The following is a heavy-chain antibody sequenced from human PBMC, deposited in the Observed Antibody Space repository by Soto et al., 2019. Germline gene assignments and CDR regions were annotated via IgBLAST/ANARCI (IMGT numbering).Heavy chain of an antibody. CDR3: ARDRDYYGMDV. CDR2: VYTPDYT. V-gene: IGHV4-4*08. CDR1: GASSRDYC. J-gene: IGHJ6*02. Sequence: LLTLSLTRSVSGASSRDYCWHWVRQLPGKGPEWIGYVYTPDYTRYNSSLKSRVTISVDTSKSQFSLRLNSVTAADTAVYYCARDRDYYGMDVWGQGTTDTVSS.